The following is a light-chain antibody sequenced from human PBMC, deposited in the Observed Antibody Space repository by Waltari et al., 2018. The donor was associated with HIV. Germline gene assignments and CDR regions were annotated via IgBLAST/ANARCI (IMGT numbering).Light chain of an antibody. V-gene: IGKV1-39*01. Sequence: PSSVSVSPGQTARITCSGDALAKKYARWFQQKPGKAPHLLIYAASSLQSGVPSRFSGSGSGTDFTLTISSLQAEDFATYYCQQRGTFGQGTKVEVK. CDR2: AAS. J-gene: IGKJ1*01. CDR3: QQRGT. CDR1: ALAKKY.